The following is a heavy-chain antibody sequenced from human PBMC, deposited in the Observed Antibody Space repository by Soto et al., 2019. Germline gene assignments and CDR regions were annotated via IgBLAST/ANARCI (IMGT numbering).Heavy chain of an antibody. CDR2: ISYDGSNK. CDR1: GFTFSSYA. V-gene: IGHV3-30-3*01. D-gene: IGHD1-26*01. J-gene: IGHJ6*02. CDR3: ARAMGSLYYYHYGMDV. Sequence: QVQLVESGGGVVQPGRSLRLSCAASGFTFSSYAMHWVRQAPGKGLEWVAVISYDGSNKYYADSVKGRITISRDNSKNTLYLQKNSLRAEDTAVYYSARAMGSLYYYHYGMDVWGQGTTVTVSS.